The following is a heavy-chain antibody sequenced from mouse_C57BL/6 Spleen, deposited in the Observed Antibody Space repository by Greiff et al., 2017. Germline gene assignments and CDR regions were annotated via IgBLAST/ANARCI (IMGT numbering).Heavy chain of an antibody. CDR2: ISYSGST. D-gene: IGHD1-1*01. J-gene: IGHJ2*01. V-gene: IGHV3-1*01. Sequence: EVQLQQSGPGMVKPSQSLSLTCTVTGYSITSGYDWHWIRHFPGNQLEWMGYISYSGSTNYNPSLKSRISITHDTSKNHVFLKLNSVTAEDTATYYCAREGRYYYGSRSTYFGDWGPGTTLTVAS. CDR3: AREGRYYYGSRSTYFGD. CDR1: GYSITSGYD.